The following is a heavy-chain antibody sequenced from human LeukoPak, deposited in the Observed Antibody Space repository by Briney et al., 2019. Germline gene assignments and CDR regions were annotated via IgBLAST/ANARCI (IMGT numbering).Heavy chain of an antibody. CDR3: ARTDKRISYGMDV. J-gene: IGHJ6*02. D-gene: IGHD3-3*02. CDR2: INHSGST. CDR1: GGSFSGYY. V-gene: IGHV4-34*01. Sequence: SQTLSLTCAVYGGSFSGYYWSWIRQPPGKGLESIGEINHSGSTNYNPSLKSRVTISVDTSKNQFSLKLSSVTAADTAVYYCARTDKRISYGMDVWGQGTTVTVSS.